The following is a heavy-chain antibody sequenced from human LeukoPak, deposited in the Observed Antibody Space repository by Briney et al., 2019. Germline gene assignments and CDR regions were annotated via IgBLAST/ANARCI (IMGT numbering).Heavy chain of an antibody. D-gene: IGHD2-15*01. J-gene: IGHJ4*02. CDR1: GASISNSDRY. CDR2: IYYSGIT. CDR3: AAELYCSGGSCYESTFDY. Sequence: PSETLSLTCTVSGASISNSDRYWGWIRQPPGKGLEWIGSIYYSGITYHNPSPKSRVTISVDTSKNQFSLKLSSVTAADTAVYYCAAELYCSGGSCYESTFDYWGQGTLVTVSS. V-gene: IGHV4-39*07.